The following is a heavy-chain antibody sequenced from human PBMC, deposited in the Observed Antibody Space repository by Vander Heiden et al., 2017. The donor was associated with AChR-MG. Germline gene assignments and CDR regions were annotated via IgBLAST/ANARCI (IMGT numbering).Heavy chain of an antibody. Sequence: QVQLLQSGAEVKKPGSSVKVSCKASGGRFSNYAITWVRQAPGQGLEWMGGIIPIFGTANYAQKFQARVTITADESTTTVYMELSSLRSEDTAVYYCARGEEGDDFWNGRSDYWGQGTQVTVSP. CDR3: ARGEEGDDFWNGRSDY. CDR1: GGRFSNYA. J-gene: IGHJ4*02. D-gene: IGHD3-3*01. V-gene: IGHV1-69*01. CDR2: IIPIFGTA.